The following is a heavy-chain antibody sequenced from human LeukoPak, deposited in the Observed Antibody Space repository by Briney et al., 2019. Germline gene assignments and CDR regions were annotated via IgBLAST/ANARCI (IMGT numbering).Heavy chain of an antibody. CDR2: FDPEDGET. J-gene: IGHJ4*02. V-gene: IGHV1-24*01. CDR3: ATPSAYSSSWTLLMV. CDR1: GYTLTELS. D-gene: IGHD6-13*01. Sequence: ASVKVSCKVSGYTLTELSMHWVRQAPGKGLEWMGGFDPEDGETIYAQKFQGRVTMTEDTSTDTAYMELSSLRSEDTAVYYCATPSAYSSSWTLLMVWGQGTLVTVSS.